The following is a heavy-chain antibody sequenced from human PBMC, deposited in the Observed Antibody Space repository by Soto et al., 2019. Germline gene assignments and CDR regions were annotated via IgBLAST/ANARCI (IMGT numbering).Heavy chain of an antibody. CDR2: VYSGGST. Sequence: EVQLVESGGGLVQPGRSLRLSCEASGCTVTTNYMSWVRQPPGKGLEWVSVVYSGGSTYYADSVKGRFTVSRDNSKNTLYLQMNSLRAEDTAVYYCARDFSGKNDAFDIWGQGTVVTVSS. J-gene: IGHJ3*02. CDR1: GCTVTTNY. CDR3: ARDFSGKNDAFDI. V-gene: IGHV3-66*01. D-gene: IGHD3-10*01.